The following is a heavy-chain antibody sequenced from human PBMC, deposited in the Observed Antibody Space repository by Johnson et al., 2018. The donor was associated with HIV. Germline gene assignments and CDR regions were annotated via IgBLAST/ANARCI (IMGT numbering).Heavy chain of an antibody. CDR2: ISFDGSNR. Sequence: QVQLVESGGGVVQPGRSLRLSCAASGFTFTSYPMHWVRQAPGKGLEWVAVISFDGSNRNYADSVKGRFTISRANSKNMLYLQMNSLRPEDTAVYYCAKEEAGKRDRRGGDAVDNWGQGTMVTVSS. J-gene: IGHJ3*02. CDR1: GFTFTSYP. CDR3: AKEEAGKRDRRGGDAVDN. D-gene: IGHD3-10*01. V-gene: IGHV3-30*04.